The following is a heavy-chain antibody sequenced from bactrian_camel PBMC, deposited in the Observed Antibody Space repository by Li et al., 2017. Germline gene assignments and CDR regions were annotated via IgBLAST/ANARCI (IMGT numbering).Heavy chain of an antibody. D-gene: IGHD3*01. CDR2: IQPFSDGK. Sequence: HVQLVESGGGSVETGGSLRLSCVISGLRSNDYCMGWFRQVPGKEREGVAIIQPFSDGKYYADSVKGRFTISQDPTKNAVYLQMDSLTPEDTAMYYCAAGSSRGVPFGERGYPYWGQGTQVTVS. V-gene: IGHV3S63*01. CDR3: AAGSSRGVPFGERGYPY. J-gene: IGHJ4*01. CDR1: GLRSNDYC.